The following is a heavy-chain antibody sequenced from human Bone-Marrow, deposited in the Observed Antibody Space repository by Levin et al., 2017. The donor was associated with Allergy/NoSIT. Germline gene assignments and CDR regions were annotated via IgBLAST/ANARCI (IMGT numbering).Heavy chain of an antibody. Sequence: SETLSLTCSVSGASITDGHYYWSWIRQPPGKGLEWIGFIYYRGTTYFKPSLESRLAMSVDTSKNRFSLRLSSVTAADTAIYYCARTYYYDTTASYYFDFWGHGTLVTVSS. V-gene: IGHV4-30-4*08. J-gene: IGHJ4*01. CDR3: ARTYYYDTTASYYFDF. CDR2: IYYRGTT. D-gene: IGHD3-22*01. CDR1: GASITDGHYY.